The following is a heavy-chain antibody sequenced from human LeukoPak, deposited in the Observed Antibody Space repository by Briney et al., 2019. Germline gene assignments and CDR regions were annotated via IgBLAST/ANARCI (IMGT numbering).Heavy chain of an antibody. CDR3: ARGAVVPAAMSPYYYYGMDV. J-gene: IGHJ6*02. CDR2: IIPIFGTA. Sequence: ASVKVSCKASGGTFSSYAISWVRQAPGQGLEWMGGIIPIFGTANYAQKFQGRVTMTRNTSISTAYMELSSLRSEDTAVYYCARGAVVPAAMSPYYYYGMDVWGQGTTVTVSS. D-gene: IGHD2-2*01. V-gene: IGHV1-69*05. CDR1: GGTFSSYA.